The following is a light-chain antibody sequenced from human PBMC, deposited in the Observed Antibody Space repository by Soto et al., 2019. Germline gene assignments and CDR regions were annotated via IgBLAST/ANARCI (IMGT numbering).Light chain of an antibody. V-gene: IGKV3-20*01. Sequence: ESVLAQSPDTLSLSPGEGATLSCRSVQTVISNYLAWYQKKPGQAPRLLIYGASTRATGIPDRFSGSGSGTDFTLTISRLQSEDFAVYYCQQYNTWPPITFGQGTRLEIK. CDR2: GAS. CDR3: QQYNTWPPIT. J-gene: IGKJ5*01. CDR1: QTVISNY.